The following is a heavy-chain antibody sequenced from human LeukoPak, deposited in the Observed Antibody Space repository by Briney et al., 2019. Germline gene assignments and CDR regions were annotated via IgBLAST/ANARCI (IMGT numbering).Heavy chain of an antibody. CDR3: ARERGYCGGDCSIY. V-gene: IGHV3-21*01. J-gene: IGHJ4*02. CDR2: ISSSSSYI. D-gene: IGHD2-21*02. CDR1: GFTFSDSA. Sequence: GGSLRLSCAGSGFTFSDSAMSWVRQAPGKGLEWVSSISSSSSYIYYADSVKGRFTISRDNAKNSLYLQMNSLRAEDTAVYYCARERGYCGGDCSIYWGQGTLVTVSS.